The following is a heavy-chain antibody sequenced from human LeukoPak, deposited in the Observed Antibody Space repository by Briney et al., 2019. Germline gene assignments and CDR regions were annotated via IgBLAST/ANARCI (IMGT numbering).Heavy chain of an antibody. Sequence: SETLSLTCTVSGGSISSSSYYWGWIRQPPGKGLEWIGSIYYSGSTYYNPSLKSRVTISVDTSKNQFSLKLSSVTAADTAVYYCARLYSGSFAAYYFDYWGQGTLVTVSS. J-gene: IGHJ4*02. D-gene: IGHD1-26*01. CDR3: ARLYSGSFAAYYFDY. CDR1: GGSISSSSYY. V-gene: IGHV4-39*07. CDR2: IYYSGST.